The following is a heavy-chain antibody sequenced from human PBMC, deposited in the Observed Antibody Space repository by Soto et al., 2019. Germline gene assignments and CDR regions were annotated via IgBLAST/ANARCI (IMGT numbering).Heavy chain of an antibody. V-gene: IGHV3-49*04. CDR2: IRSAAYGGTP. CDR3: ARSFAGCSSSSCQYFDY. CDR1: GFTFSSYG. D-gene: IGHD2-2*01. J-gene: IGHJ4*02. Sequence: PGGSLRLSCAASGFTFSSYGMHWVRQAPGKGLEWVGFIRSAAYGGTPEYAASARGIFTISRDDSKSFAYLQMNSLKTEDTAVYYCARSFAGCSSSSCQYFDYWGQGALVTVSS.